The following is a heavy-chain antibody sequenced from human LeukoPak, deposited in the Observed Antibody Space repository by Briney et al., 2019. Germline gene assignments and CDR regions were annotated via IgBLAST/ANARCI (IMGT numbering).Heavy chain of an antibody. CDR3: ARGGNSGGRPVQH. D-gene: IGHD6-19*01. V-gene: IGHV4-59*01. CDR1: GGSISSYY. J-gene: IGHJ1*01. CDR2: IYYSGST. Sequence: SETLSLTCTVSGGSISSYYWSWIRQPPGKGLEWIGYIYYSGSTNYNPSLKSRVTISVDTSKNQFSLKLSSVTAADTAVYYCARGGNSGGRPVQHWGQGTLVTVSS.